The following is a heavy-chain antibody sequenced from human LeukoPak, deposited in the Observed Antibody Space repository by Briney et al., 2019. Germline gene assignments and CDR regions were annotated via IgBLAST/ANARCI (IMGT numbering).Heavy chain of an antibody. Sequence: GGSLRLSCVASGFTFSSYGMHWVRQAAGKGLEWLAVIWYDGSNENYADSVKGRFTISRDNSKNTLYLQMNSLRAEDTAVYYCARVLASSGYYSFLDYWGQGTLVTVSS. J-gene: IGHJ4*02. CDR3: ARVLASSGYYSFLDY. D-gene: IGHD3-22*01. CDR1: GFTFSSYG. CDR2: IWYDGSNE. V-gene: IGHV3-33*01.